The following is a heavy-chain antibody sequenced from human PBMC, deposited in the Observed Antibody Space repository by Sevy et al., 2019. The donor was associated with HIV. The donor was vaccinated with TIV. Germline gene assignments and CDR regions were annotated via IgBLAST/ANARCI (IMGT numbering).Heavy chain of an antibody. V-gene: IGHV3-48*03. CDR3: ARDLPPSATTVAHFDC. J-gene: IGHJ4*02. Sequence: GGSLRLSCAASGFTFSSYEMNWVRQAPGKGLEWVSYISNSGTTKHYSDSVKGRFTISRDNARNSLYLQMHSLRAEDTAVYYCARDLPPSATTVAHFDCWGQGTLVTVSS. CDR2: ISNSGTTK. D-gene: IGHD4-17*01. CDR1: GFTFSSYE.